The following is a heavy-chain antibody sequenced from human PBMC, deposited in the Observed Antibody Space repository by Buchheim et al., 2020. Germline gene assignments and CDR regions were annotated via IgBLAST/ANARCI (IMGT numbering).Heavy chain of an antibody. CDR2: IWYDGSNK. J-gene: IGHJ6*02. CDR3: ARDIAYDFWSGYYEYYYYGMDV. D-gene: IGHD3-3*01. Sequence: QVQLVESGGGVVQPGRSLRLSCAASGFTFSSYGMHWVRQAPGKGLEWVAVIWYDGSNKYYADSVKGRFTISRDNSKNTLYLQMKSLRTEDTAVYYCARDIAYDFWSGYYEYYYYGMDVGGQGTT. V-gene: IGHV3-33*01. CDR1: GFTFSSYG.